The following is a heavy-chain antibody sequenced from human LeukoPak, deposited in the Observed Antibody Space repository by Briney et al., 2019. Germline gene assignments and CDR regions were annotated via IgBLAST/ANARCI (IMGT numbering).Heavy chain of an antibody. CDR3: ARDPKSAGGYYYYGMEV. CDR1: GGSVSSGGYY. D-gene: IGHD3-16*01. CDR2: VSYSGST. Sequence: SETLSLTCNVSGGSVSSGGYYWNWIRQPPGKGLEWIGHVSYSGSTNYNPSLKSRVTISLDTSKNQFSLKLSSMTAADTAGYFWARDPKSAGGYYYYGMEVWGQGTTVTVSS. V-gene: IGHV4-61*08. J-gene: IGHJ6*02.